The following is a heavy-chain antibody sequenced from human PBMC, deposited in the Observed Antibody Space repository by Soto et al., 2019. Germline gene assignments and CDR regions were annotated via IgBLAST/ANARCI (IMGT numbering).Heavy chain of an antibody. CDR2: INAGNCNT. Sequence: ASVKVSCKASGYTFTSYAMHWVRQAPGQRLEWMGWINAGNCNTKYSQKFQGRVTITRDTSASTAYMELSSLRSEDTAVYYCARDGSGWGRYAFDIWGQGTMVTVSS. CDR3: ARDGSGWGRYAFDI. CDR1: GYTFTSYA. J-gene: IGHJ3*02. V-gene: IGHV1-3*01. D-gene: IGHD6-19*01.